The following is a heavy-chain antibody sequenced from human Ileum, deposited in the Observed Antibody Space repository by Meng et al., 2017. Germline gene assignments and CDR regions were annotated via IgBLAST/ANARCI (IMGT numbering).Heavy chain of an antibody. J-gene: IGHJ5*02. CDR2: VKNKADGYIT. Sequence: EGPGVEAGGGLGQPGGSLRLSCAASGFTFSDHRMDWVRQAPGKGLEWVGRVKNKADGYITEYAATLKGRFTISRDDSQNSLFLQMNSLKSEDTAVYYCVRDSMRGGGLDHWGQGTLVTVSS. CDR1: GFTFSDHR. D-gene: IGHD2-15*01. V-gene: IGHV3-72*01. CDR3: VRDSMRGGGLDH.